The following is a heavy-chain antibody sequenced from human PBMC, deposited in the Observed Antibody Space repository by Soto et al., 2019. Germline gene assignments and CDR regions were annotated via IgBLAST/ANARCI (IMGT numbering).Heavy chain of an antibody. Sequence: QVQLQESGPGLVKPSETLSLTCTVSGGSISSYYWSWIRQPPGKGLEWIGYIYYSGSTNYNPSLKSRVTISVDTSKNQCSLKLSSVIAADTAVYYCASSNIAATGFYYYGMDVWGRGTTVTVSS. CDR2: IYYSGST. V-gene: IGHV4-59*01. J-gene: IGHJ6*02. D-gene: IGHD6-13*01. CDR3: ASSNIAATGFYYYGMDV. CDR1: GGSISSYY.